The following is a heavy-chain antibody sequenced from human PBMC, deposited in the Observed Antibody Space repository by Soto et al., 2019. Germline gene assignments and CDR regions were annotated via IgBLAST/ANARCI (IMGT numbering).Heavy chain of an antibody. V-gene: IGHV3-21*01. D-gene: IGHD6-6*01. J-gene: IGHJ6*02. Sequence: GGSLRLSCAASGFTFSSYSMNWVRQAPGKGLEWVSSISSSSSYIYYADSVKGRFTISRDNAKNSLYLQMNSLRAEDTAVYYCARDVAARPDGGYYYYGMDVWGQGTTVTAP. CDR2: ISSSSSYI. CDR3: ARDVAARPDGGYYYYGMDV. CDR1: GFTFSSYS.